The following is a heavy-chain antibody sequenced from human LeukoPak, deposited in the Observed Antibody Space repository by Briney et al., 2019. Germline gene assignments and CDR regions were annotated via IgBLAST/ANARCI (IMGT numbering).Heavy chain of an antibody. J-gene: IGHJ4*02. D-gene: IGHD4-17*01. V-gene: IGHV3-48*01. CDR3: ARAAYGEAFDY. CDR2: ISSSCRTI. CDR1: GFIFSSYR. Sequence: GGSLRLSFAASGFIFSSYRMNWVRQAPWRGLEWVSYISSSCRTIYYADSVKGRFTISRDNSKNTLYLQINSLRAEDTAVYYCARAAYGEAFDYWGQRNLVTVSS.